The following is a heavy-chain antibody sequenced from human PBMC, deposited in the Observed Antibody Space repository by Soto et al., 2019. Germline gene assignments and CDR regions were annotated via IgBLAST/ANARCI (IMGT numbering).Heavy chain of an antibody. D-gene: IGHD3-3*01. V-gene: IGHV4-34*01. CDR3: ARGRYSYETIYYTFYYSALDV. CDR2: INDNGGT. CDR1: GGSIRGYY. J-gene: IGHJ6*02. Sequence: KASETLSLTCGVYGGSIRGYYWSWIRQSPGKGLEWIGDINDNGGTNYNPSLKSRVTTSLDTSKKQVPLMVSSVTAADTAVYYCARGRYSYETIYYTFYYSALDVWGQGTTVTVSS.